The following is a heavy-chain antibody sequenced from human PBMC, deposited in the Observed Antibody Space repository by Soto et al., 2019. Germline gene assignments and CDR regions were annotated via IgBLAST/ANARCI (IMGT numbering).Heavy chain of an antibody. CDR1: GFTFGDYA. D-gene: IGHD2-15*01. V-gene: IGHV3-49*03. CDR2: IRSKAYGGTT. J-gene: IGHJ4*02. Sequence: GGSLRLSCTASGFTFGDYAMSWFRQAPGKGLEWVGFIRSKAYGGTTEYAASVKGRFTISRDDSKSIAYLQMNSLKTEDTAVYYCTRDVITGNIVVVVAEQYYFDYWGQGTLVTVSS. CDR3: TRDVITGNIVVVVAEQYYFDY.